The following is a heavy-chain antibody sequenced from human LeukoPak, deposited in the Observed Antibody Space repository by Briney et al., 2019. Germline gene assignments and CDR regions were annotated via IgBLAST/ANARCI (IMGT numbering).Heavy chain of an antibody. CDR2: IYTSGST. Sequence: SETLSLTCTVSGGSISSGSYYWSWIRQPAGKGLEWIGRIYTSGSTNYNPSLKSRDTISVDTSKNQFSLTLSSVTAADTAVYYCARAPRTVGGIWYFDLWGRGTLVTVSS. D-gene: IGHD4-17*01. V-gene: IGHV4-61*02. CDR3: ARAPRTVGGIWYFDL. CDR1: GGSISSGSYY. J-gene: IGHJ2*01.